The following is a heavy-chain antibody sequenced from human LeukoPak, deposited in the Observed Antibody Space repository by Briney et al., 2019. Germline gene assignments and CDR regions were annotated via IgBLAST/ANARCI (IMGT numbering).Heavy chain of an antibody. CDR2: IFHSGST. Sequence: SETLSLTCSVSGYSISSGYDWGWIRQPPGKGLEWIGSIFHSGSTYYNPSLKSRVTISVDTSKYQFSLKLTSVTAADTAVYYCARDRKYCTSTTCHSSMDVWGKGATVTVSS. V-gene: IGHV4-38-2*02. CDR3: ARDRKYCTSTTCHSSMDV. D-gene: IGHD2-2*01. J-gene: IGHJ6*03. CDR1: GYSISSGYD.